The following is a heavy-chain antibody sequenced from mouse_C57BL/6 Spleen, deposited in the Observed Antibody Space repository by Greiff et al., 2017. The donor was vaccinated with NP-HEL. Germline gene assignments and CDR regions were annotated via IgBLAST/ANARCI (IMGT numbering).Heavy chain of an antibody. V-gene: IGHV1-15*01. D-gene: IGHD1-1*01. CDR2: IDPETGGT. Sequence: QVQLKQSGAELVRPGASVTLSCKASGYTFTDYEMHWVKQTPVHGLEWIGAIDPETGGTAYNQKFKGKAILTADKSSSTAYMELRSLTSEDSAVYYCTRRSRTFDYWGQGTTLTVSS. J-gene: IGHJ2*01. CDR1: GYTFTDYE. CDR3: TRRSRTFDY.